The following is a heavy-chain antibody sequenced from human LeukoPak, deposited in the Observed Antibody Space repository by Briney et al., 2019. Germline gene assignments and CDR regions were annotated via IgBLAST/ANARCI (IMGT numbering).Heavy chain of an antibody. J-gene: IGHJ4*02. CDR1: GYTFTSYA. D-gene: IGHD4-23*01. Sequence: ASVKVSCKAPGYTFTSYAMHWVRQAPGQGLEWMGWINPNSGGTNYAQKFQGRVTMTRDTSITTAYMELTRLTSDDTAVYYCARIRTTVVTRRAPFDYWGQGTLVTVSS. CDR3: ARIRTTVVTRRAPFDY. V-gene: IGHV1-2*02. CDR2: INPNSGGT.